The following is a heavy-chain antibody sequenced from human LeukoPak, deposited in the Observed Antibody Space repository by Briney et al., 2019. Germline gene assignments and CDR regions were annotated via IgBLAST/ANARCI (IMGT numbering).Heavy chain of an antibody. Sequence: ASVKVSRKASVYTFTGYYMHWVRSAPGQGLGWMGWINPNSGDTNYAQKFQGRVTMTRDTSISTAYMELSRLRSDDTAVYYCARDRSSLIYYYYYMDVWGKGTTVTVSS. V-gene: IGHV1-2*02. J-gene: IGHJ6*03. D-gene: IGHD2-15*01. CDR1: VYTFTGYY. CDR2: INPNSGDT. CDR3: ARDRSSLIYYYYYMDV.